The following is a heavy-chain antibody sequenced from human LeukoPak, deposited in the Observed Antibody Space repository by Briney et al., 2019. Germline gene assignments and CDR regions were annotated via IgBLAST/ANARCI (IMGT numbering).Heavy chain of an antibody. J-gene: IGHJ4*02. CDR3: AGGYGGYIY. CDR2: ISYDGSNK. Sequence: GGSLRLSCAASGFTFSSYGMHWVRQAPGKGLEWVAVISYDGSNKYYPDSVKGRFTISRDNAKNTLYLQMNSLRAEDTAVYYCAGGYGGYIYWGQGTLVTVSS. D-gene: IGHD5-12*01. V-gene: IGHV3-30*03. CDR1: GFTFSSYG.